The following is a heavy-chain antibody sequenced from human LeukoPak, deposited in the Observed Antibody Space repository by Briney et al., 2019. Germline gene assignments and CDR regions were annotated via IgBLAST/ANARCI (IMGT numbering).Heavy chain of an antibody. CDR3: ARVLRYSSGLEYFDY. Sequence: SETLSLTCTVSGGSISSYYWSWIRQPPGKELEWIGYIYYSGSTNYNPSLKSRVTISVDTSKNQFSLKLSSVTAADTAVYYCARVLRYSSGLEYFDYWGQGTLVTVSS. D-gene: IGHD6-19*01. J-gene: IGHJ4*02. V-gene: IGHV4-59*08. CDR1: GGSISSYY. CDR2: IYYSGST.